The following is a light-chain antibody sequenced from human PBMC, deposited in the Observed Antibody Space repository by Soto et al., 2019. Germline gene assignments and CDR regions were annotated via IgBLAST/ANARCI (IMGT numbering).Light chain of an antibody. V-gene: IGLV2-11*01. CDR2: DVT. J-gene: IGLJ1*01. Sequence: QSALTQPRSVSGSPGQSVTISCTGTSSDVGGYNYVSWYQQHPGKAPKLTIYDVTKRPSGVPDRFSGSKSGNTASLTISGLQAEDEADYYCCSYAGSSRVFGTGTKLTVL. CDR1: SSDVGGYNY. CDR3: CSYAGSSRV.